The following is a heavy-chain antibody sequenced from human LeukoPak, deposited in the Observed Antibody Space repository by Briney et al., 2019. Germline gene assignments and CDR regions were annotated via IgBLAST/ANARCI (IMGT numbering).Heavy chain of an antibody. D-gene: IGHD1/OR15-1a*01. CDR2: INHSGST. V-gene: IGHV4-34*01. Sequence: SQTLSLTCAVYGGSFSGYYWSWIRQPPGKGLEWIGEINHSGSTNYNPSLKSRVTISVDTSKNQFSLKLSSVTAADTAVYYCARGFSKVYNWNNRADDAFDIWGQGTMVTVSS. CDR3: ARGFSKVYNWNNRADDAFDI. J-gene: IGHJ3*02. CDR1: GGSFSGYY.